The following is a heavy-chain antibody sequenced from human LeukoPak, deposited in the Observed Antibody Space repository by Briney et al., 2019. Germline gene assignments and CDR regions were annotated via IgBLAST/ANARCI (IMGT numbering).Heavy chain of an antibody. J-gene: IGHJ4*02. V-gene: IGHV4-38-2*02. D-gene: IGHD6-19*01. CDR3: ARSVSGWWFDY. CDR2: IYHSGST. CDR1: GYSISSGYY. Sequence: SETLSLTCTVSGYSISSGYYWGWIRQPSGKGLEWIGSIYHSGSTYYNPSLKSRVTISVDTSKNQFSLKLSSVTAADTAVYYCARSVSGWWFDYWGQGTLVTVSS.